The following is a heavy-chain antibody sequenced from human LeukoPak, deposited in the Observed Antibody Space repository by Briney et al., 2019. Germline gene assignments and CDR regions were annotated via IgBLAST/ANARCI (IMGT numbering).Heavy chain of an antibody. V-gene: IGHV1-24*01. J-gene: IGHJ4*02. Sequence: ASVKVSCKAFGHTLKDLSIHRVRQAPGKGLEWLGGFDPEDDERMYAPKFQGRVTVTEDNSIDIAYMELTSLSSDDTGVYYCSTETAGNYWGQGTLVTVSS. CDR3: STETAGNY. CDR1: GHTLKDLS. CDR2: FDPEDDER.